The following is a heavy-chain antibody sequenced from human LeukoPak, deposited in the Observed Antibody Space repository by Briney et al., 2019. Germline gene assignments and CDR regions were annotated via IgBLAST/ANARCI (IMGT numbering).Heavy chain of an antibody. Sequence: SETLSLTCTVSGGSISSYYWSWIRQPPGKGLKWIGYIYYSGSTNYNPSLKSRVTISVDTSKNQFSLKLSSVTAADTAVYYCARGIDGYNYYWGQGTLVTVSS. J-gene: IGHJ4*02. CDR1: GGSISSYY. V-gene: IGHV4-59*01. D-gene: IGHD5-24*01. CDR3: ARGIDGYNYY. CDR2: IYYSGST.